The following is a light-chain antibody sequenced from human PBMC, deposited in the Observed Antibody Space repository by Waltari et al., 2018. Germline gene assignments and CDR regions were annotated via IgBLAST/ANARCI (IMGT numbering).Light chain of an antibody. J-gene: IGKJ4*01. CDR1: QGITNS. CDR3: QQYYSTPLT. Sequence: DIQMTQSQSSLSAFVGDTVTITCRASQGITNSLAWYQQKPGKAPKLLLYTASRLESGVPSRFSGSESGTDFTLTISSLQPEDFATYYCQQYYSTPLTFGGGTKVEIK. CDR2: TAS. V-gene: IGKV1-NL1*01.